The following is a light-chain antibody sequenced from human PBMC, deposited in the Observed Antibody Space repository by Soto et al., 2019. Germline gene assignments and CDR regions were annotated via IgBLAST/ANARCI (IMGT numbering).Light chain of an antibody. CDR1: QSVSSSY. J-gene: IGKJ3*01. Sequence: EIVLTQSPGTLSLSPGERATLSCRASQSVSSSYLAWYQQKPGKAPRLLIYGASSRATGIPVRFSGSGSGTDFTLTISRLETEDFAVYYCQQYGSSPFTFGPGTKVDIK. V-gene: IGKV3-20*01. CDR3: QQYGSSPFT. CDR2: GAS.